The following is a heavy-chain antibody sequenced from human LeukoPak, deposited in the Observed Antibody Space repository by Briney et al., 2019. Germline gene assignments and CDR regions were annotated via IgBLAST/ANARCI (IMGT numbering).Heavy chain of an antibody. V-gene: IGHV1-8*01. CDR1: GYTFTSYD. D-gene: IGHD3-16*02. J-gene: IGHJ4*02. CDR2: MNPNGGNT. Sequence: ASVKVSCKASGYTFTSYDINWVRQATGQGLEWMGWMNPNGGNTGYAQKFQGRVTMTRNTSISTAYMELSSLRSEDTAVYYCARGLSGLHLGELSLGFDYWGQGTLVTVSS. CDR3: ARGLSGLHLGELSLGFDY.